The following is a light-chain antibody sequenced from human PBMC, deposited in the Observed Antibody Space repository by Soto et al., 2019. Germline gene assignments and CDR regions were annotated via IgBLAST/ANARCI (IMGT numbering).Light chain of an antibody. Sequence: DIQMTQSPSSLSASVGDRVTITCRASQGIYNFVAWYQQKPGKVPALLIYEASTLQSGVPSRFSGRGSGTDFTLTISGRQPEDVATYFCQNYNSAPYAFGQGTKLEIK. CDR2: EAS. J-gene: IGKJ2*01. CDR1: QGIYNF. V-gene: IGKV1-27*01. CDR3: QNYNSAPYA.